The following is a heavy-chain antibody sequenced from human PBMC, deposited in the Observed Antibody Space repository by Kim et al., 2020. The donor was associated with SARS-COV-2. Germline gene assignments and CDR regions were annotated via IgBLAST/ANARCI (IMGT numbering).Heavy chain of an antibody. Sequence: GGSLRLSCAASGFTFSSYAMSWVRQAPGKGLERVPAISGSGGSTYYADSVKGRFTISRDNSKNTLYLQMNSLRAEDTAVYYCARLYSYGPFDYWGQGTLVTVSS. J-gene: IGHJ4*02. CDR2: ISGSGGST. CDR1: GFTFSSYA. CDR3: ARLYSYGPFDY. V-gene: IGHV3-23*01. D-gene: IGHD5-18*01.